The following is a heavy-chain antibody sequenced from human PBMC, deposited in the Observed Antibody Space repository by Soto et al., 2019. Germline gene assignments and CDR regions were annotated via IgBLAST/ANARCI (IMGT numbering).Heavy chain of an antibody. V-gene: IGHV4-39*01. CDR3: ARFAMDSGSPGPLGCFDY. Sequence: SETLSLTCTVSGGSISSSSYYWGWIRQPPGKGLEWIGSIYYSGSTYYNPSLKSRVTISVDTSKNQFSLKLSFVTAADTAVYYCARFAMDSGSPGPLGCFDYWGQGTLVTVSS. D-gene: IGHD1-26*01. CDR1: GGSISSSSYY. J-gene: IGHJ4*02. CDR2: IYYSGST.